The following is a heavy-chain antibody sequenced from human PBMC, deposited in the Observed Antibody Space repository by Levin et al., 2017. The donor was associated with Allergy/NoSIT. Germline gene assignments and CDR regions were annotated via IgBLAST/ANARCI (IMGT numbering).Heavy chain of an antibody. CDR2: ISGSGGST. CDR1: GFTFSSYA. V-gene: IGHV3-23*01. J-gene: IGHJ5*02. CDR3: AKDGDSSGWYSGAFDP. Sequence: GESLKISCAASGFTFSSYAMSWVRQAPGKGLEWVSAISGSGGSTYYADSVKGRFTISRDNSKNTLYLQMNSLRAEDTAVYYCAKDGDSSGWYSGAFDPWGQGTLVTVSS. D-gene: IGHD6-19*01.